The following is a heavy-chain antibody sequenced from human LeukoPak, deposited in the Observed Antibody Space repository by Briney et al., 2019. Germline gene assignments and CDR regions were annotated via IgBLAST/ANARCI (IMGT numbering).Heavy chain of an antibody. D-gene: IGHD6-19*01. J-gene: IGHJ5*02. CDR3: ATGVAGGNWFEP. CDR2: FDPEDGET. CDR1: GYTLTELS. V-gene: IGHV1-24*01. Sequence: ASVKVSCKVSGYTLTELSMHWVRQAPGEGLEWMGGFDPEDGETIYAQKFQGRVTMTEDTSTDTAYMELSSLRSEDTAVYYCATGVAGGNWFEPWGQGTLVTVSS.